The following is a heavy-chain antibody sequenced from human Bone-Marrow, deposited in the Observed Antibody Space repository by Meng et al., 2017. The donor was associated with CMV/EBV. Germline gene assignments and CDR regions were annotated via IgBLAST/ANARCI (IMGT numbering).Heavy chain of an antibody. J-gene: IGHJ6*02. Sequence: GESLKTSWAASGFFVSSNYMSWVRQAPGKGLEWGSVIYSGGSTYYADTVKGRFTISRDNSKNTLYLQMNSLRAEDTAVYYCARVLTSSVPAPVYYYYGMDVWGQGTTVTVSS. V-gene: IGHV3-53*01. CDR1: GFFVSSNY. D-gene: IGHD2-2*01. CDR2: IYSGGST. CDR3: ARVLTSSVPAPVYYYYGMDV.